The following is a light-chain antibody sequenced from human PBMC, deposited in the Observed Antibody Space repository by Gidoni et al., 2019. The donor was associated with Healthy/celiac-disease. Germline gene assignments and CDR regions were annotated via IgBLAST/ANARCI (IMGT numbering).Light chain of an antibody. CDR1: Y. J-gene: IGKJ4*01. CDR2: AAS. CDR3: QQYNSYPLT. Sequence: DIQMTQSPSSLSASVGDRVTINYVAWFQKKPGKAPKSLIYAASSLQSGVPSKFSGSGSGTDFTLTISSLQPEDFATYYCQQYNSYPLTCGGGTKVEIK. V-gene: IGKV1-16*02.